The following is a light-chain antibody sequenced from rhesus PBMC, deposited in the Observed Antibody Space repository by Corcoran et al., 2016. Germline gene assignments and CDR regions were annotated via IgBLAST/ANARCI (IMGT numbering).Light chain of an antibody. CDR2: SAY. J-gene: IGKJ2*01. Sequence: DIQMTQSPSSLSASVGDRVTITCQASQSLSNYLNWYPQKPGKIPKLLIYSAYSLQSGLPSRFSGSGAGTDVALTISSLQPEDFSTYDCKQGYSYPYSFGQGTKVEIK. CDR3: KQGYSYPYS. CDR1: QSLSNY. V-gene: IGKV1S9*01.